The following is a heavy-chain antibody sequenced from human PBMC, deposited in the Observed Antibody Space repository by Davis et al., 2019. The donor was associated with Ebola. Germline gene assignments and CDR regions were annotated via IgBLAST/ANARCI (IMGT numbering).Heavy chain of an antibody. V-gene: IGHV3-74*01. D-gene: IGHD5-12*01. Sequence: HTGGSLRLSCAASGFTFSSYWMHWVRQAPGKGLVWVSRINSDGSSTSCADSVKGRFTISRDNAKNLLYLQMDSLRVEDTAVYYCASGYSGRLDYWGQGTLVTVSS. CDR1: GFTFSSYW. CDR2: INSDGSST. CDR3: ASGYSGRLDY. J-gene: IGHJ4*02.